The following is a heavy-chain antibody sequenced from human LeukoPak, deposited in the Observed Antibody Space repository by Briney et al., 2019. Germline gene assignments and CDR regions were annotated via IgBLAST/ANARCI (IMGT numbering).Heavy chain of an antibody. J-gene: IGHJ6*02. CDR3: AKPMTPYGMDV. CDR1: EFTFSFYW. Sequence: GGSLRLSCAASEFTFSFYWMTWVRQAPGKGLEWVSAISDSGGSTYYADSVKGRFTISRDNSRNTLYLQMNNLRAEDTALYFCAKPMTPYGMDVWGQGTTVTVSS. CDR2: ISDSGGST. V-gene: IGHV3-23*01. D-gene: IGHD3-22*01.